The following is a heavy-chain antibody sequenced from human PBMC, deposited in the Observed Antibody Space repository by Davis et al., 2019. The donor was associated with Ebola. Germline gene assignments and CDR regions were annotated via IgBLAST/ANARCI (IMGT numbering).Heavy chain of an antibody. CDR2: IKQDGSET. Sequence: GESLKISCAASGFTFTTYAMSWVRQAPGKGLEWVADIKQDGSETYYVESVEGRFTISRDNTKNSLYLQMNSLRVEDTAVYYCVRDRDYWVHSYMDVWGNGTTVIVSS. V-gene: IGHV3-7*03. J-gene: IGHJ6*03. CDR1: GFTFTTYA. D-gene: IGHD2-8*02. CDR3: VRDRDYWVHSYMDV.